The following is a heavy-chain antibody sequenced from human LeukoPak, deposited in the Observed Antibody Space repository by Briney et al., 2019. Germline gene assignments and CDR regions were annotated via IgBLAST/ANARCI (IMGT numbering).Heavy chain of an antibody. D-gene: IGHD3-22*01. CDR3: ARESLRVSGSSGYLDY. J-gene: IGHJ4*02. Sequence: PGGSLRLSCVASGFTFSNYWMSWVRQAPGKGLEWVSAISGSGVSTYHADSVKGRFSISRDNSKNTVYLQMNSLRAEDTAVYYCARESLRVSGSSGYLDYWGQGTLVTVSS. CDR2: ISGSGVST. CDR1: GFTFSNYW. V-gene: IGHV3-23*01.